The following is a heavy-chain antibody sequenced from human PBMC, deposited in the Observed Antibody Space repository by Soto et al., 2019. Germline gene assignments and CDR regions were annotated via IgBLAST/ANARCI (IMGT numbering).Heavy chain of an antibody. D-gene: IGHD3-10*01. V-gene: IGHV3-33*01. CDR3: ASDSGSTRGRTPNSLAY. CDR2: IWYDGSNK. J-gene: IGHJ4*02. Sequence: GGSLRLSCAASGFTFSSYGMHWVRQAPGKGLEWVAVIWYDGSNKYYADSVKGRFTISRDNSKNTLYLQMNTLRAEDTAVYYCASDSGSTRGRTPNSLAYWGQGSLVTVSS. CDR1: GFTFSSYG.